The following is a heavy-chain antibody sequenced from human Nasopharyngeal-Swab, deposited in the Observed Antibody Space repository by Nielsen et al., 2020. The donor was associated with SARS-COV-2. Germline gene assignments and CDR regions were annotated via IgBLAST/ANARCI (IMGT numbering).Heavy chain of an antibody. D-gene: IGHD3-10*01. CDR2: IWYDGSNK. CDR1: GFTFSTFG. V-gene: IGHV3-33*01. Sequence: GESLKISCAASGFTFSTFGMHWVRQAPGKGLEWVAVIWYDGSNKYYADSVKGRFTISRDNSKNTLYLQMNSLRAEDTAIYYCARDGVLDRKDPDYYYGSGSYYPSSMDVWGQGTTVTVSS. CDR3: ARDGVLDRKDPDYYYGSGSYYPSSMDV. J-gene: IGHJ6*02.